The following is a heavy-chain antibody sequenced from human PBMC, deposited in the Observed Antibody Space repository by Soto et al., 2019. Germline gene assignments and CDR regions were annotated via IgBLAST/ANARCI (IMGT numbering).Heavy chain of an antibody. CDR3: ARSVRGVPTRPYYYYYYGMDV. D-gene: IGHD3-10*01. CDR1: GGSISSGGYY. Sequence: PSETLSLTCTVSGGSISSGGYYWSWIRQHPGKGLEWIGYIYYSGSTYYNPSLKSRATISVDTSKNQFSLKLSSVTAADTAVYYCARSVRGVPTRPYYYYYYGMDVWGQGTTVTVSS. CDR2: IYYSGST. V-gene: IGHV4-31*03. J-gene: IGHJ6*02.